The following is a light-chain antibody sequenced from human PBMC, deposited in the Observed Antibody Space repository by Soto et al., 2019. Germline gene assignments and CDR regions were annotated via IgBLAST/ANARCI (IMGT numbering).Light chain of an antibody. CDR1: QSVRRY. CDR2: DAS. Sequence: EIVLTQSPATLSLSPGERATLSCRASQSVRRYLAWYQQKPGQAPRLLIYDASTRATGIPARFSGSGSGTDFTLTISSLEPEDLAVYYCQQRSNWPRTFGQGTKVDIK. CDR3: QQRSNWPRT. J-gene: IGKJ1*01. V-gene: IGKV3-11*01.